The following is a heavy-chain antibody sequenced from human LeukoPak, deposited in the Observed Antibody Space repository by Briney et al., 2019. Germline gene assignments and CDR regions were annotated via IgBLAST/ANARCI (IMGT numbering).Heavy chain of an antibody. CDR1: GFTFSSYS. D-gene: IGHD3-22*01. CDR2: ITSSSSYI. V-gene: IGHV3-21*01. CDR3: ARHVVAVGFDY. J-gene: IGHJ4*02. Sequence: GSLRLSCAASGFTFSSYSMNWVRQAPGKGLQWVSSITSSSSYIYYADSVKGRFTISRDNAKNSLYLQMNSLRAEDTAVYYCARHVVAVGFDYWGQGTLVTVSS.